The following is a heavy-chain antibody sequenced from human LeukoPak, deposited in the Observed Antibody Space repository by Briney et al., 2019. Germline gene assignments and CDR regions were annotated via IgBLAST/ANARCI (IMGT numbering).Heavy chain of an antibody. D-gene: IGHD3-9*01. V-gene: IGHV5-51*01. J-gene: IGHJ4*02. CDR1: GYSFTSYW. Sequence: GESLKISCKGSGYSFTSYWIGWVRQMPGKGLEWMGIIYPGDSDTRYSPSFQGQVTISADKSISTAYLQWSSLKASDTAMYYCARLSKDDILTRALNYWGQGTLVTVSS. CDR2: IYPGDSDT. CDR3: ARLSKDDILTRALNY.